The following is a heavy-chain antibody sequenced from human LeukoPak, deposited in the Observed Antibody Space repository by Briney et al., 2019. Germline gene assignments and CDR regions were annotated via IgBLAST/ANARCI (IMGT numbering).Heavy chain of an antibody. V-gene: IGHV1-2*02. Sequence: ASVKVSCKASGYTFTSYDINWVRQAPGQGLEWMGWIDPNSGGTNYAQKFQGRVTMTRDTSISIAYMELSRLRSDDTAVYYCARDSPFGYYDSSGTPVPFDYWGQGTLVTVSS. CDR1: GYTFTSYD. CDR2: IDPNSGGT. CDR3: ARDSPFGYYDSSGTPVPFDY. J-gene: IGHJ4*02. D-gene: IGHD3-22*01.